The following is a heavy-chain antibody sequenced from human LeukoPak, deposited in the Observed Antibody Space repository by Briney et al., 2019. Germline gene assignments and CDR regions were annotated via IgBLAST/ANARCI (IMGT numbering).Heavy chain of an antibody. Sequence: PGGSLRLSCAASGFTFSSYSMNWVRQAPGKGLEWVSYISSSSSTIYYADSVKGRFTISRDNAKNSLYLQMNSLRAEDTAVYYCARDNVGGGDYDILTGYYRIYYYYMDVWGKGTTVTVSS. J-gene: IGHJ6*03. CDR2: ISSSSSTI. V-gene: IGHV3-48*01. CDR1: GFTFSSYS. CDR3: ARDNVGGGDYDILTGYYRIYYYYMDV. D-gene: IGHD3-9*01.